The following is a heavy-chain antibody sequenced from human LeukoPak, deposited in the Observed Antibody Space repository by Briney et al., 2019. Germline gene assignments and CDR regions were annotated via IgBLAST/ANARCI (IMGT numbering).Heavy chain of an antibody. J-gene: IGHJ6*03. CDR3: ARGLRWRDRDGYNLNAYYYYYMDV. D-gene: IGHD5-24*01. Sequence: PSGTLSLTCAVSGGSISSSNWWSWVRQPPGKGLEWIGEIYHSGSTNYNPSLKSRVTISVDKSKNQFSLKLSSVTAADTAVYYCARGLRWRDRDGYNLNAYYYYYMDVWGKGTTVTVSS. V-gene: IGHV4-4*02. CDR1: GGSISSSNW. CDR2: IYHSGST.